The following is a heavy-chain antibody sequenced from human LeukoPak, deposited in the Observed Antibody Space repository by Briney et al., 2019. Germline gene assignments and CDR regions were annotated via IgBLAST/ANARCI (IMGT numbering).Heavy chain of an antibody. CDR3: ARRLQQQLDSYYFDY. V-gene: IGHV3-21*01. CDR2: ISSSSSYI. J-gene: IGHJ4*02. CDR1: GFTFSSYS. Sequence: PGGSLRLSCAASGFTFSSYSMNWVRQAPGKGLEWVSSISSSSSYIYYADSVKGRFTISRDNAKNSLYLQMNSLRAEDTAVYYCARRLQQQLDSYYFDYWGRGTLVTVSS. D-gene: IGHD6-13*01.